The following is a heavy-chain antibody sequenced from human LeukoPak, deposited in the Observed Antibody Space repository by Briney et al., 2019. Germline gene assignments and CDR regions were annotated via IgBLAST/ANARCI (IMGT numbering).Heavy chain of an antibody. J-gene: IGHJ6*02. Sequence: GGSLRLSCAASGFIFSSYSMSWVRQAPGKGLEWVSVTTGSGGNTYYADSVKGRFTISKDNSKNTVYLQMSSLRVDDTAVYYCAKAASSSWPSYYYGMDVWGQGTTVTVSS. CDR1: GFIFSSYS. CDR2: TTGSGGNT. V-gene: IGHV3-23*01. CDR3: AKAASSSWPSYYYGMDV. D-gene: IGHD6-13*01.